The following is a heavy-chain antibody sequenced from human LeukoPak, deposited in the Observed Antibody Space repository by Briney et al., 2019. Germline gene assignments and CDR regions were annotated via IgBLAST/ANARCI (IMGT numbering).Heavy chain of an antibody. Sequence: GGSLRLSCAASGFNFENYAMHWVRQAPGKGLEWLAVISYDGDYKFYADSAKGRFTISRDNSKNTLYLQIWTLRTEDTAVYYCARDLMREYVFDSWGQGTLLTVSS. D-gene: IGHD2-8*01. V-gene: IGHV3-30*04. CDR3: ARDLMREYVFDS. CDR2: ISYDGDYK. CDR1: GFNFENYA. J-gene: IGHJ4*02.